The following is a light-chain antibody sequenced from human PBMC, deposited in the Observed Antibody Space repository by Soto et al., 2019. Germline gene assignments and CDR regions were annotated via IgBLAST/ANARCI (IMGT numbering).Light chain of an antibody. CDR2: NNI. V-gene: IGLV1-40*01. CDR3: QSYDSSLSGL. J-gene: IGLJ3*02. CDR1: SSNIGAGYD. Sequence: QPVLTQPPSVSGAPGQRVTISCTGSSSNIGAGYDVHWYQQLPGTAPKLLIYNNINRPSGVPDRFSGSKSGTSASLAITGLQAEDEADYYCQSYDSSLSGLFGGGTKLTVL.